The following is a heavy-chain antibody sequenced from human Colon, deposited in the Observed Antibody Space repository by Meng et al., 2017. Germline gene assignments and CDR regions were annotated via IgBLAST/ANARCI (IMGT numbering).Heavy chain of an antibody. Sequence: VQLQGSGPGLVKPSQTLSLTCTVSGGSISSGSSYWNWIRQPAGKGLEWIGRIYTSGGTNYNPSFKSRVTISIDTSKNQFSLKLSSVTAADTAVYYCARDGRTTEWLDPWGQGTLVTVS. CDR1: GGSISSGSSY. J-gene: IGHJ5*02. V-gene: IGHV4-61*02. CDR3: ARDGRTTEWLDP. D-gene: IGHD4-17*01. CDR2: IYTSGGT.